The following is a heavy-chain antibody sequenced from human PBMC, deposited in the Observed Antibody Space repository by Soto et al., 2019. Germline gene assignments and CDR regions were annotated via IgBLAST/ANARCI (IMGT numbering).Heavy chain of an antibody. V-gene: IGHV3-53*01. D-gene: IGHD5-18*01. CDR1: GFPVSSNY. CDR2: IYSGGST. J-gene: IGHJ4*02. CDR3: ARFSGYPNYYFDY. Sequence: VGSLILSCTASGFPVSSNYMSWVRQAPGKGLEWVSVIYSGGSTYYADSVKGRFTISRDSSKNTLYLQMNSLRAEDTAVYYCARFSGYPNYYFDYWGQGTLVTVSS.